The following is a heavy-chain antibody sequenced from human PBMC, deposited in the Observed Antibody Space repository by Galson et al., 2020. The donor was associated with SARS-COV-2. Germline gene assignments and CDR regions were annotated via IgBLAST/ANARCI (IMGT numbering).Heavy chain of an antibody. J-gene: IGHJ4*02. CDR1: GYTLTELS. CDR2: FDPEDGET. CDR3: ATFPAYCGGDCLYYFDY. V-gene: IGHV1-24*01. Sequence: ASVKVSCKVSGYTLTELSMHWVRQAPGKGLEWMGGFDPEDGETIYAQKFQGRVTMTEDTSTDTAYMELSSLRSEDTAVYYCATFPAYCGGDCLYYFDYWGQGTLVTVSS. D-gene: IGHD2-21*01.